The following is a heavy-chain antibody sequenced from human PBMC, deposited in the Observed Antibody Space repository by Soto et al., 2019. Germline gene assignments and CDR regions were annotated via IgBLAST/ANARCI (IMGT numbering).Heavy chain of an antibody. V-gene: IGHV3-30*04. Sequence: HPGGSLRLSCAASGFTFTTYAIHWVRQAPGKGLEWVAVISNDGRGKYYADSVKGRFTISRDNSKNTLYLQMNSLRPVDTAVYYCARDQCFGGGRSCYYFDFWGQGTLVTVSS. D-gene: IGHD2-15*01. CDR1: GFTFTTYA. CDR3: ARDQCFGGGRSCYYFDF. CDR2: ISNDGRGK. J-gene: IGHJ4*02.